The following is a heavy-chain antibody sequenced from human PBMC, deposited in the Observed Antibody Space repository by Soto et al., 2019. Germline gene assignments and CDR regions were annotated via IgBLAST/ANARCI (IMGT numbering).Heavy chain of an antibody. Sequence: SETLSLTCTVSGDSISAYSWSWVRQPPWKGLEWIGNIHYNGNTKYSPSLKSRVTMSVDTSKNQFSLKLTSVTAADTAVYYCARVEVRGYGGYVFDYWGQGTLVTVYS. CDR3: ARVEVRGYGGYVFDY. CDR1: GDSISAYS. CDR2: IHYNGNT. V-gene: IGHV4-59*01. J-gene: IGHJ4*02. D-gene: IGHD4-17*01.